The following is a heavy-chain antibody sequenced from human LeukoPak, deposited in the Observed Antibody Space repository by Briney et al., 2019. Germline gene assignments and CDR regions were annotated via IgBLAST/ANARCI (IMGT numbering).Heavy chain of an antibody. CDR3: ARVNLGYSSSQPPYAFDI. V-gene: IGHV3-53*01. J-gene: IGHJ3*02. D-gene: IGHD6-13*01. Sequence: SGGSLRLSCAASGFTVSSNYMSWVRQAPGKGLEWVSVIYSGGSTYYADSVKGRFTISRDNSKNTLYLQMNSLRAEDTAVYYCARVNLGYSSSQPPYAFDIWGQGTMVTVSS. CDR1: GFTVSSNY. CDR2: IYSGGST.